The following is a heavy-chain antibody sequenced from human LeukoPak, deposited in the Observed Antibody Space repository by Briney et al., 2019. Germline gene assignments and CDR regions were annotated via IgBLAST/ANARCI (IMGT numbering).Heavy chain of an antibody. J-gene: IGHJ4*02. D-gene: IGHD3-9*01. Sequence: PSETLSLICTVSGGSISSSSYYWGRIRQPPGKGLERIGSIYYSGSTYYNPSLKSRVTISVDTSKNQFSLKLSSVTAADTAVYYCARGYYDILTGYLDTFDYWGQGTLVTVSS. CDR2: IYYSGST. V-gene: IGHV4-39*01. CDR1: GGSISSSSYY. CDR3: ARGYYDILTGYLDTFDY.